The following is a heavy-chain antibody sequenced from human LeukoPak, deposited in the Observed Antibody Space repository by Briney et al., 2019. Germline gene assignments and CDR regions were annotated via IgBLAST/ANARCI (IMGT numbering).Heavy chain of an antibody. CDR2: IKQDGSEK. CDR3: ARALRLAYGSGSYTERFDY. CDR1: GFTFSSYW. J-gene: IGHJ4*02. D-gene: IGHD3-10*01. Sequence: GGSLRLSCAASGFTFSSYWMSWVRQAPGKGLEWVANIKQDGSEKYYVDSVKGRFTISRDNAKNSLYLQMNSLRAEDTAVYYCARALRLAYGSGSYTERFDYWGQGTLVTVSS. V-gene: IGHV3-7*01.